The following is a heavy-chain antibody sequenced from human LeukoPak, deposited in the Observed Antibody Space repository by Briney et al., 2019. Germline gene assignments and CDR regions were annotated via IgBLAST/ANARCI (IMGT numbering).Heavy chain of an antibody. CDR2: IHYSGST. V-gene: IGHV4-31*03. CDR3: ARALQGDYVDL. J-gene: IGHJ5*02. Sequence: SQTLSLTCTVSGGSIGSGDHDWSWIRQHPGKGLEWIGYIHYSGSTYYNPSLKSRVSISVDTSKNQFSLRLSSVTAADTAVYYCARALQGDYVDLWGQGTLATVSS. D-gene: IGHD3-10*02. CDR1: GGSIGSGDHD.